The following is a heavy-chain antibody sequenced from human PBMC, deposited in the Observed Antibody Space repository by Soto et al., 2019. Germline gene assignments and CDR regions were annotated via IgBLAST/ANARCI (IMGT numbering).Heavy chain of an antibody. D-gene: IGHD3-9*01. J-gene: IGHJ5*02. CDR3: ARVPFVGYFDWLAP. V-gene: IGHV4-59*01. CDR2: MHHTQGT. CDR1: GASISSYY. Sequence: PSETLSLTCSVSGASISSYYWTWIRQPPGGGLEWIGYMHHTQGTNDNPSLRGRVHMSIDTSMNQFSLRLTSVTAADTAVYYCARVPFVGYFDWLAPWGHGTLVTVSS.